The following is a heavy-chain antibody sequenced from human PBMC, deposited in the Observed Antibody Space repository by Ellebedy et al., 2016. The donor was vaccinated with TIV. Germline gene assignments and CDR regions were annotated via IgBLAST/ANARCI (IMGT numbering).Heavy chain of an antibody. J-gene: IGHJ6*02. CDR3: ARSAAVATIRLYYYYGMDV. Sequence: ASVKVSXXASGGTFSSYAISWVRQAPGQGLEWMGGIIPIFGTANYAQKFQGRVTITADESTSTAYMELSSLRSEDTAVYYCARSAAVATIRLYYYYGMDVWGQGTTVTVSS. V-gene: IGHV1-69*13. D-gene: IGHD5-12*01. CDR2: IIPIFGTA. CDR1: GGTFSSYA.